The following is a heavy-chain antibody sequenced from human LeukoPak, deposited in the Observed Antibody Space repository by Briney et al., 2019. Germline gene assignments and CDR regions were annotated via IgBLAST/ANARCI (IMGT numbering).Heavy chain of an antibody. CDR3: ARGVYGMDV. CDR2: INNPGTST. V-gene: IGHV3-74*01. Sequence: GGSLRLSCAASGFTFSSYWMHWVRQAPGKGLVWVSRINNPGTSTSYADSVKGRFTISRDNAKNTLYLQINSLRAEDTAVYYCARGVYGMDVWGQGTTVTVSS. CDR1: GFTFSSYW. J-gene: IGHJ6*02. D-gene: IGHD3-10*01.